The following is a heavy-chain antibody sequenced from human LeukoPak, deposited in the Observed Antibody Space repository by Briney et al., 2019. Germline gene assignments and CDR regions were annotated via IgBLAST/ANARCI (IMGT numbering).Heavy chain of an antibody. CDR1: GYTLTELS. CDR2: FDPEDGET. D-gene: IGHD6-13*01. CDR3: ATGFGSSWSDAFDI. J-gene: IGHJ3*02. V-gene: IGHV1-24*01. Sequence: GASVKVSCKVSGYTLTELSMHWVRQAPGKGLEWMGGFDPEDGETIYAQKFQGRVTMTEDTSTDTAYMELSSLRSEDTAVYYCATGFGSSWSDAFDIWGQGTMVTVSS.